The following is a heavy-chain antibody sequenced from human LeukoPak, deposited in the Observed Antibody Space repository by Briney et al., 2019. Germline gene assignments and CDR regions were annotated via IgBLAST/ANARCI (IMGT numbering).Heavy chain of an antibody. CDR2: INPNSGGT. CDR1: GYTFTGYY. Sequence: ASVKVSCKASGYTFTGYYMHWVRQAPGQGLEWMGWINPNSGGTNYAQKFQGRVTMTRDTSISTAYMELSRLRSDDTAVYYCARGRLLWFGESEERFDYWGQGTLVTVSS. V-gene: IGHV1-2*02. D-gene: IGHD3-10*01. CDR3: ARGRLLWFGESEERFDY. J-gene: IGHJ4*02.